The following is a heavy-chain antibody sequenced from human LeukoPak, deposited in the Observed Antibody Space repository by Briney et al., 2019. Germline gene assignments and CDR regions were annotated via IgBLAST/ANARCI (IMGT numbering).Heavy chain of an antibody. V-gene: IGHV2-70*11. CDR2: IDWDDDE. J-gene: IGHJ4*02. D-gene: IGHD5-24*01. CDR3: ARRFRDPGQNYFDD. Sequence: SGPALVQPTHTLTLTCTLSWFSLSTRGMWVSWIRQPPGKALEWLARIDWDDDEYYSTSLRTRLSISKDTSKNQVVLTMTNMDPVDTATYYCARRFRDPGQNYFDDWGKGTLVTVSS. CDR1: WFSLSTRGMW.